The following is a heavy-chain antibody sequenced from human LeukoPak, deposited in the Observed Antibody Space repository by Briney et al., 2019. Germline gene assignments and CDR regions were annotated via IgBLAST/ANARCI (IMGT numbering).Heavy chain of an antibody. V-gene: IGHV3-23*01. CDR3: ARVSSGWHFDY. CDR1: GFTFSSSA. J-gene: IGHJ4*02. D-gene: IGHD6-19*01. Sequence: GGSLRLSCAASGFTFSSSAMSWVRQAPGKGLEWVSAISNNGGYTYYADSVQGRFTISRDNSKSTLCLQMNSLRAEDTAVYYCARVSSGWHFDYWGQGTLVTVSS. CDR2: ISNNGGYT.